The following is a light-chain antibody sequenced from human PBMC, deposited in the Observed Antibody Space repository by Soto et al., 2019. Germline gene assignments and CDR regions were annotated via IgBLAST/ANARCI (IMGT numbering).Light chain of an antibody. CDR2: LAS. J-gene: IGKJ5*01. V-gene: IGKV3D-20*02. CDR3: QQRRSWPPTIT. Sequence: EIVLTQSPGTLSLSPGERATLSCRASQSVSSSYLAWYQQRPGQAPRLLIYLASTRATGIPARFSGSGSGTEFTLTISSLQSEDFAVYYCQQRRSWPPTITFGQGTRLEIK. CDR1: QSVSSSY.